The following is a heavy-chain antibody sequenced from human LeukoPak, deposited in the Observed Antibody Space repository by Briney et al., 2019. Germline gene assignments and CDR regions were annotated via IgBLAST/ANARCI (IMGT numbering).Heavy chain of an antibody. J-gene: IGHJ4*02. CDR2: ISSGGGTT. Sequence: PGGSLRLSWVASGLTFNSHGMHWVRQAPGEGLGLVSAISSGGGTTVYAESVKGRFPISRDNSKNTLYLQMDSLRVEDTAIYYCASRDPCRGGTCYAFGYWGQGTLVTVSS. V-gene: IGHV3-23*01. D-gene: IGHD3-16*01. CDR3: ASRDPCRGGTCYAFGY. CDR1: GLTFNSHG.